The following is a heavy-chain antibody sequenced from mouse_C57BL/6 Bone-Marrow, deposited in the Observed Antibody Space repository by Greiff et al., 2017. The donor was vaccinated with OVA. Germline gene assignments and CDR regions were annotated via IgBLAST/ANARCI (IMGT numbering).Heavy chain of an antibody. Sequence: VKLQESGPELVKPGASVKISCKASGYAFSSSWMNWVKQRPGKGLEWIGRIYPGDGDTNYNGKFKGKATLTADKSSSTAYMQLSSLTSEDSAVYFCARGGGRKDYWGQGTTLTVSS. D-gene: IGHD1-1*02. CDR1: GYAFSSSW. CDR3: ARGGGRKDY. J-gene: IGHJ2*01. V-gene: IGHV1-82*01. CDR2: IYPGDGDT.